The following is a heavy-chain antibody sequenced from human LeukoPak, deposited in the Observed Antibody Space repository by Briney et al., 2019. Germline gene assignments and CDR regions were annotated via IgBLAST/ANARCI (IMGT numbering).Heavy chain of an antibody. V-gene: IGHV3-11*04. CDR3: AMGWWLALGL. CDR2: ISSSGSDV. Sequence: GGSLRLSCAASGFTFRDYYMSWIRQAPGKGLEWVSYISSSGSDVDYADSAEGRFTISRDNAKKSLYLQMNSLRAEDTAVYYCAMGWWLALGLWGQGTLVTVSS. CDR1: GFTFRDYY. J-gene: IGHJ4*02. D-gene: IGHD2-15*01.